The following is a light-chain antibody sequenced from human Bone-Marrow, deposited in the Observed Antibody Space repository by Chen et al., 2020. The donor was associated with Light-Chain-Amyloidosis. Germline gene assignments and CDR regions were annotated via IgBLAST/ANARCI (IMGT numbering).Light chain of an antibody. Sequence: QSALTQPASVSGSPGQSITISCTGTSSDVGGDNHVSWYQPHPDKAPKLMIYEVTNRPSWVPDRFSGSKADKPASLTNSGLQTEDEADYFCSSYTITNTLVFGSGTRVTVL. V-gene: IGLV2-14*01. CDR3: SSYTITNTLV. CDR1: SSDVGGDNH. CDR2: EVT. J-gene: IGLJ1*01.